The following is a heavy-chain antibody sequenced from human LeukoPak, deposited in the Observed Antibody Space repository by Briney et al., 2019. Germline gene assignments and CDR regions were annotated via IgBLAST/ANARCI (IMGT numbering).Heavy chain of an antibody. V-gene: IGHV3-23*01. CDR3: AKWGDYDVLTGYYVSDY. CDR1: GITFSNYA. Sequence: PGASLRLSCAASGITFSNYAMTWVRQAPGKGLEWVSATTGSGGNTYYADSVKARFTISRDNSKNTVFLQMNSLRAEDTAVYYCAKWGDYDVLTGYYVSDYWGQGTLVTVSS. J-gene: IGHJ4*02. D-gene: IGHD3-9*01. CDR2: TTGSGGNT.